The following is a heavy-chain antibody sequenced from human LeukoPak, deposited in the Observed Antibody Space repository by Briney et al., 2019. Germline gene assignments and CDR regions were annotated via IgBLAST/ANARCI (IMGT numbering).Heavy chain of an antibody. CDR1: GFTFNTYA. Sequence: GGSLRLSCAASGFTFNTYAMSWVRQAPGKGLEWVSRINSDGSSTSYADSVKGRFTISRDNAKNTLYLQMNSLRAEDTAVYYCARGRAGCSGGSCYRGDYMDVWGKGTTVTISS. J-gene: IGHJ6*03. CDR2: INSDGSST. V-gene: IGHV3-74*01. D-gene: IGHD2-15*01. CDR3: ARGRAGCSGGSCYRGDYMDV.